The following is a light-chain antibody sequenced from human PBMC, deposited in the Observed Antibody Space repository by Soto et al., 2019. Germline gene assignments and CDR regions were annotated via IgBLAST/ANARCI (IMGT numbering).Light chain of an antibody. J-gene: IGKJ1*01. Sequence: IVLTQAPGTLSLSPGERATLSCSASQSVSRWLRIYGASSRATGIPDRFSFSGSGTDFTLAISRLEPEDFAVYYCHHYGSSPPTFGQGTKVEIK. V-gene: IGKV3-20*01. CDR1: QSVSR. CDR3: HHYGSSPPT. CDR2: GAS.